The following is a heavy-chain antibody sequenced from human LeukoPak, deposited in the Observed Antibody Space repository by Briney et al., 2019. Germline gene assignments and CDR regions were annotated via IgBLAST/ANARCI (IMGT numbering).Heavy chain of an antibody. V-gene: IGHV4-59*01. CDR1: GGSINSYY. J-gene: IGHJ6*03. CDR3: ARDGRGYCSGGSCYSYYMDV. Sequence: KPSETLSLTCTVSGGSINSYYWSWIRQPPGKGLEWIGYIYYSGSTNYNPSLKSRVTISVDTSKNQFSLKLSSVAAADTAVYYCARDGRGYCSGGSCYSYYMDVWGKGTTVTVSS. CDR2: IYYSGST. D-gene: IGHD2-15*01.